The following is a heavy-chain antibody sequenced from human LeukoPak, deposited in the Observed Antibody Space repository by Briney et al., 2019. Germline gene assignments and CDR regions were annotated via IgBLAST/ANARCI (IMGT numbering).Heavy chain of an antibody. CDR3: ARDGLEATGMDV. Sequence: GASVNVSCKASGYTFTGYYMHWVRQAPGQGLEWMEWINPNSGGTNYAQKFQGRVTMTRDTSISTAYMELSRLRSDDTAVYYCARDGLEATGMDVWGQGTTVTVSS. J-gene: IGHJ6*02. CDR2: INPNSGGT. D-gene: IGHD1-1*01. V-gene: IGHV1-2*02. CDR1: GYTFTGYY.